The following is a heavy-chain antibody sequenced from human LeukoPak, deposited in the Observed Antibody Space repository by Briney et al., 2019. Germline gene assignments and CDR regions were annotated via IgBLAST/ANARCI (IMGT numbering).Heavy chain of an antibody. J-gene: IGHJ5*02. V-gene: IGHV3-48*03. D-gene: IGHD1-26*01. Sequence: GGSLRLSCAASGFTFSSYEMNWVRQAPGKGLEWVSYISSSGSTIYYADSVKGRFTISRDNAKNSLYLQMNSLRAEDTAVYYCARSNTVGATWADWFDPWGQGTLVTVSS. CDR2: ISSSGSTI. CDR1: GFTFSSYE. CDR3: ARSNTVGATWADWFDP.